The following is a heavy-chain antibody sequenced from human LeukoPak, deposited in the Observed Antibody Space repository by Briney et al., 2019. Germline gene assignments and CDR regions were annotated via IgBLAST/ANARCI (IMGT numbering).Heavy chain of an antibody. Sequence: SETLSLTCTVPGGSISSNYWSWIRQPPGKGLEWIGYIYYSGSTNYNPSLKSRVTISVDTSKNQFSLKLSSVTAADTAVYYCARAEYYYDSSGYYYLIDYWGQGTLVTVSS. D-gene: IGHD3-22*01. CDR2: IYYSGST. CDR1: GGSISSNY. CDR3: ARAEYYYDSSGYYYLIDY. J-gene: IGHJ4*02. V-gene: IGHV4-59*01.